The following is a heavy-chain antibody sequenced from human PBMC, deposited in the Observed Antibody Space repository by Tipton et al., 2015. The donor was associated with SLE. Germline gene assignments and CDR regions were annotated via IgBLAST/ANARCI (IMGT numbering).Heavy chain of an antibody. J-gene: IGHJ4*02. D-gene: IGHD3-22*01. V-gene: IGHV4-61*09. Sequence: TLSLTCTVSGGSISSGSYYWSWIRQPAGKGLEWFGYIYYSGSTNYNPSLKSRVTISVDTSKNQFSLKLSSVTAADTAVYYCARVRYYDSSGYYYPYFDYWGQGTLVTVSS. CDR3: ARVRYYDSSGYYYPYFDY. CDR1: GGSISSGSYY. CDR2: IYYSGST.